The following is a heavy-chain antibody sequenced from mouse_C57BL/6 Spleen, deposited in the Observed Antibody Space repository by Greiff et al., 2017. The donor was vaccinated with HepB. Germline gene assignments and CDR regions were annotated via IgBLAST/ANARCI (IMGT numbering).Heavy chain of an antibody. CDR3: AREGNRQLRLPYAMDY. V-gene: IGHV3-6*01. D-gene: IGHD3-2*02. Sequence: VQLKESGPGLVKPSQSLSLTCSVPGYSITSGYYWNWIRQFPGNKLEWMGYISYDGSNNYNPSLKNRISITRDTSKNQFFLKLNSVTTEDTATYYCAREGNRQLRLPYAMDYWGQGTSVTVSS. CDR1: GYSITSGYY. CDR2: ISYDGSN. J-gene: IGHJ4*01.